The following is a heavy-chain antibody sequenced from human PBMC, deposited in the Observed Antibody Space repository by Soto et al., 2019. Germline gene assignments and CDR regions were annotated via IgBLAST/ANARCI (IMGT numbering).Heavy chain of an antibody. V-gene: IGHV4-31*03. D-gene: IGHD6-6*01. CDR1: GGSISSGGYY. CDR2: IYYSGST. CDR3: AREEQLVEWAWFDP. J-gene: IGHJ5*02. Sequence: SQTLSLTCTVSGGSISSGGYYWSWIRQHPGKGLEWIGYIYYSGSTYYNPSLKSRVTISVDTSKNQFSLKLSSVTAADTAVYYCAREEQLVEWAWFDPWGQGTLVTVSS.